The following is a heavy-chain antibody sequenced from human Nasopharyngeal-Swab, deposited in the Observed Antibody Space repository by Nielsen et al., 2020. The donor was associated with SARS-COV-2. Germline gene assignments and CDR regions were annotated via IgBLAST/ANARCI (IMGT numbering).Heavy chain of an antibody. Sequence: GGSLRLSCAASGFTFSSYGMHWVRQAPGKGLEWVAVISYDGSNKYYADSVKGRFTISRDNSKNTLYLQMNSLRAEDTAVYYCAKDGSSGSVDYWGQGTLVTVSS. CDR2: ISYDGSNK. D-gene: IGHD6-19*01. V-gene: IGHV3-30*18. J-gene: IGHJ4*02. CDR1: GFTFSSYG. CDR3: AKDGSSGSVDY.